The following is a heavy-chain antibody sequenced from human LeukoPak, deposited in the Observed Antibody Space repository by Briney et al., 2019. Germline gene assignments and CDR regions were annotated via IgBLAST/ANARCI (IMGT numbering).Heavy chain of an antibody. Sequence: ASVKVSCKASGYTFTGYYMHWVRQAPGQGLEWMGWINPNGGGTNYAQKFQGRVTMTRDTSISTAYMELSRLRSDDTAVYYCAREAAAGRDPPDYWGQGTLVTVSS. CDR2: INPNGGGT. CDR1: GYTFTGYY. D-gene: IGHD6-13*01. J-gene: IGHJ4*02. V-gene: IGHV1-2*02. CDR3: AREAAAGRDPPDY.